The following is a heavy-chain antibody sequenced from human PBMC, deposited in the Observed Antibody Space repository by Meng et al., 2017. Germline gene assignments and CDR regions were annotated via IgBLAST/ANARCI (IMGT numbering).Heavy chain of an antibody. CDR3: ARDSSSEWYHNY. J-gene: IGHJ4*02. CDR1: GFSVTTSY. CDR2: IYSGGSK. Sequence: EDRLGDTGGGLFQIGGSLRISFSASGFSVTTSYMSWACQAPGKALEWVSVIYSGGSKYYADSVKGRFSISRDNSKNTLYLQMNSLRAEDTAVYFCARDSSSEWYHNYWGQGTLVTVSS. D-gene: IGHD6-19*01. V-gene: IGHV3-53*02.